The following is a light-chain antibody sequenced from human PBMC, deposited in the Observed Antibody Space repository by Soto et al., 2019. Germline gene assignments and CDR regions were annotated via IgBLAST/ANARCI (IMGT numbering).Light chain of an antibody. V-gene: IGLV2-14*01. CDR1: SSDVGGFTY. CDR2: EVS. J-gene: IGLJ1*01. CDR3: SSYAKRSTLEGV. Sequence: QSALTQPASVSGSPGQSITISCTATSSDVGGFTYVSWYQQHPGKAPKLMIYEVSNRPSGVSNRFSGSQSGNTASLTISGLQAEDEADYYCSSYAKRSTLEGVFGTGTKVTV.